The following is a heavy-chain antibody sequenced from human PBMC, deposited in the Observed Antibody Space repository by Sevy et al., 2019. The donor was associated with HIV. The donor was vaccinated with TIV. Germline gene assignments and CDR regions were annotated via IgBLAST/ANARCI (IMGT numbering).Heavy chain of an antibody. V-gene: IGHV1-24*01. J-gene: IGHJ5*02. CDR3: TAVGLGYYSGSSYYQGDWFDP. CDR2: FDPEDAEP. D-gene: IGHD2-15*01. Sequence: ASVKVSCKVSGYSLSKISIHWVRQAPGKGLEWMGSFDPEDAEPIYAQTLEGRVTMTEDTSTDTAYMELISLTSEDTAIYYCTAVGLGYYSGSSYYQGDWFDPGGQGTLVTVSS. CDR1: GYSLSKIS.